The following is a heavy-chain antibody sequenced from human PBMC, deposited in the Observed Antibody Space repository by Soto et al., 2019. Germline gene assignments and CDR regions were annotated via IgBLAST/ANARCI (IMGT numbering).Heavy chain of an antibody. Sequence: XATLSLTCTVSDDSFRGADYYWSWIRQPLGKGPEWIGYTYYNGDTKYNPALKSRVTMSVDTSKNQFSLRLSSVTAADTAVYFCARGTGYIDGWRTFDFWGRGILVTVSS. J-gene: IGHJ4*02. V-gene: IGHV4-61*08. CDR1: DDSFRGADYY. D-gene: IGHD6-19*01. CDR2: TYYNGDT. CDR3: ARGTGYIDGWRTFDF.